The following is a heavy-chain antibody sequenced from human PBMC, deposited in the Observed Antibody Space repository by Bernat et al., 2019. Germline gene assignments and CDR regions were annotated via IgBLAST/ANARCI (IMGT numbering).Heavy chain of an antibody. J-gene: IGHJ4*02. Sequence: EVQLVESGGGLVQPGGSLRLSCAVSGFIFSSYWMSWVRQAPGKGLEWVANIKQDGSEKYYVDSVKGRFTISRDNAKNSLYLQMNSLRAEDTAVYYCASDIEAAGLFFDYWGQGTLVAVSS. CDR1: GFIFSSYW. CDR2: IKQDGSEK. D-gene: IGHD6-13*01. CDR3: ASDIEAAGLFFDY. V-gene: IGHV3-7*04.